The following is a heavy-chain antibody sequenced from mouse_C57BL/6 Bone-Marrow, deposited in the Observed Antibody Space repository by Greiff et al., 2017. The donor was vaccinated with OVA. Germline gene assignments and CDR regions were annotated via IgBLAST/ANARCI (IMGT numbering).Heavy chain of an antibody. Sequence: EVQLVESVAELVRPGASVKLSCTASGFNIKNTYMHWVKQRPEQGLEWIGRIDPANGNTKYAPKFQGKATITADTSSNTAYLQLSSLTSEDTAIYYCARKFDYGSSVFDYWGQGTTLTVSS. D-gene: IGHD1-1*01. CDR1: GFNIKNTY. CDR3: ARKFDYGSSVFDY. CDR2: IDPANGNT. V-gene: IGHV14-3*01. J-gene: IGHJ2*01.